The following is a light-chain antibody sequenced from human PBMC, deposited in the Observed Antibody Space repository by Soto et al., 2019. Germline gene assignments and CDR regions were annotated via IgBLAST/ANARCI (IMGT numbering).Light chain of an antibody. Sequence: KMTHSRSSVSPSVGGRVPIPCRARQRISTWLAWHQQKPGKAPKLLIYDASSLESGVPSRFSGSGSGTEFTLTISSLQPDDFATYYCQQYNSDSWTCGQGTKV. CDR1: QRISTW. V-gene: IGKV1-5*01. CDR2: DAS. CDR3: QQYNSDSWT. J-gene: IGKJ1*01.